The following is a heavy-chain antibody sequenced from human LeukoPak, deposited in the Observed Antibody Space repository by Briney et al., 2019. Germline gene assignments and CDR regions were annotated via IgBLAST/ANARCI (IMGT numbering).Heavy chain of an antibody. J-gene: IGHJ4*02. Sequence: HGGSLRLSCAASGFTFSSYGMNWVRQAPGKGLGWVSYISSSSRTIYYADSVKGRFTISRDNAKNSLYLQMNSLRAEDTAIYYCARQSGTMVTTRFDYWGQGTLVTVSS. CDR2: ISSSSRTI. V-gene: IGHV3-48*01. CDR3: ARQSGTMVTTRFDY. CDR1: GFTFSSYG. D-gene: IGHD4-17*01.